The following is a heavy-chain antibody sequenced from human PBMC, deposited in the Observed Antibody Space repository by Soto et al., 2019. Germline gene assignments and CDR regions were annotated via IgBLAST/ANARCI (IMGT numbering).Heavy chain of an antibody. CDR2: INPSGGST. D-gene: IGHD5-12*01. CDR1: GYTFTSYY. Sequence: ASVKVSCKASGYTFTSYYMHWVRQAPGQGLEWMGIINPSGGSTSYAQKFQGRVTMTRDTSTSTVYMELSNLRSEDTAVYYCARGRTVDSGYDLFDYWGQGTLVTVSS. J-gene: IGHJ4*02. V-gene: IGHV1-46*03. CDR3: ARGRTVDSGYDLFDY.